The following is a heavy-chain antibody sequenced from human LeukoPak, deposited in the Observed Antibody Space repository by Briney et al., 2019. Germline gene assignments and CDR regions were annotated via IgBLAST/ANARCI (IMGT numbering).Heavy chain of an antibody. Sequence: EASVKVSCKASGYTFTGYYMHWVRQAPGQGLEWMGWINPNSGGTNYAQKFQGRVTMTRDTSISTAYMELSRLRSDDTAVYYCAGDGGRLMVYAGSSDAFDIWGQGTMVTVSS. J-gene: IGHJ3*02. CDR1: GYTFTGYY. CDR2: INPNSGGT. D-gene: IGHD2-8*01. CDR3: AGDGGRLMVYAGSSDAFDI. V-gene: IGHV1-2*02.